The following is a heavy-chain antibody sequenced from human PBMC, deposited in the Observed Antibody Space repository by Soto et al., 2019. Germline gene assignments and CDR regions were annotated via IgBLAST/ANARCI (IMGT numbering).Heavy chain of an antibody. CDR3: ARVERGTATTVVDAFDI. CDR2: MSHSGGT. V-gene: IGHV4-34*01. Sequence: QVQLQQWGAGLLKPSETLSLTCAVYGGFVSSGSYYWSWIRQPPGKGLEWIGEMSHSGGTHFNPPLKSRGTISVDTSKNQFSLKMSSVTAADPALYYCARVERGTATTVVDAFDIWGPGTMVTVSS. J-gene: IGHJ3*02. D-gene: IGHD1-1*01. CDR1: GGFVSSGSYY.